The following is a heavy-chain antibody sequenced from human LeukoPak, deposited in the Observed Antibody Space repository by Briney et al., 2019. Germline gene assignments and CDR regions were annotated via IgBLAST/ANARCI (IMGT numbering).Heavy chain of an antibody. CDR2: ITYSGNS. D-gene: IGHD3-3*01. V-gene: IGHV4-31*03. Sequence: PSETLSFTCTVSGASVGSGTYYWTWIRQHPEKGLDWIGYITYSGNSYYNPSLQSRVTISADTSRNQFSLKVNSVTAADTAMYYCARISGVALSGAMADYYHMDVWGKGTTVTVSS. J-gene: IGHJ6*03. CDR3: ARISGVALSGAMADYYHMDV. CDR1: GASVGSGTYY.